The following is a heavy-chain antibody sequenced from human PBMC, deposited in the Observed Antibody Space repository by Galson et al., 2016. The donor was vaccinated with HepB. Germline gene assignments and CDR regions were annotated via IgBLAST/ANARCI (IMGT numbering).Heavy chain of an antibody. CDR1: GGSMTAYH. V-gene: IGHV4-59*12. Sequence: ETLSLTCNVSGGSMTAYHWNWIRQPPGKGLEWIGYIYYSGTTKYNPSLTSRVTFSVDTSKQQFSMKLTSVTAADTAVYYCARARTNLVRGVILRAPFDYWGQGALVSVSS. J-gene: IGHJ4*02. D-gene: IGHD3-10*01. CDR3: ARARTNLVRGVILRAPFDY. CDR2: IYYSGTT.